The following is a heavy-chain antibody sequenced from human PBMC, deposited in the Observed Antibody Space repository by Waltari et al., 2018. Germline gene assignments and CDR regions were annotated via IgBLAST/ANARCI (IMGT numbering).Heavy chain of an antibody. J-gene: IGHJ4*02. V-gene: IGHV3-48*04. CDR2: ISSSSSTI. CDR1: ALTFSSSS. D-gene: IGHD6-13*01. Sequence: EVQLVESGGGLVQPGGSLTLSCSASALTFSSSSMNCVLQPPGKGLECVSDISSSSSTIYYADSVKGRVTISRDNAKNSLYLQMNSLRAEDTAVYYCAREIRALRRAAADDYWGQGTLVTVSS. CDR3: AREIRALRRAAADDY.